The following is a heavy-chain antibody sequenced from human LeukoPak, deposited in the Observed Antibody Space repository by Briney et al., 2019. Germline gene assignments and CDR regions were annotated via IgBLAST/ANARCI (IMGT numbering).Heavy chain of an antibody. Sequence: TGGSLRLSCAASGFTFSSYSMNWVRQAPGKGLEWVSSISSSGTYVYYADSVKGRFTISRDNAKNSLSLQMNSLRADDTAVYYCARASSKQLAGYLPDGFDIWGQGTMVTVSS. J-gene: IGHJ3*02. CDR3: ARASSKQLAGYLPDGFDI. CDR2: ISSSGTYV. D-gene: IGHD3-9*01. CDR1: GFTFSSYS. V-gene: IGHV3-21*01.